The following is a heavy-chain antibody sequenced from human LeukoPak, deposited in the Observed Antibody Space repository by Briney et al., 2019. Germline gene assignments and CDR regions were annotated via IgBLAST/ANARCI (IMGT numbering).Heavy chain of an antibody. CDR1: GGSIRSYY. D-gene: IGHD3-22*01. Sequence: SETLSLTCTVSGGSIRSYYWSWIRQPAGKGLEWIRRIYTSGSTNYNPSLKSRVTMSVDTSKNQFSLKLSSVTAADTAVYYCARSNYFYDSSGPFDYWGQGTLVTVSS. J-gene: IGHJ4*02. CDR3: ARSNYFYDSSGPFDY. CDR2: IYTSGST. V-gene: IGHV4-4*07.